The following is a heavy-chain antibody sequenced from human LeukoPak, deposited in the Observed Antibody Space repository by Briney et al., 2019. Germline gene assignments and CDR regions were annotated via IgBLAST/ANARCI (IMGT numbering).Heavy chain of an antibody. CDR3: ARGSGYSFGSFDN. D-gene: IGHD5-18*01. Sequence: GGALRLSRAASGFTFSSYGMHWVRQAPGEGLGWVAVIWHDGSNKYYADSVKGRFTISRDNSQNTLFLQMNNLRAEDTAVYYCARGSGYSFGSFDNWSQGTLVTVSS. CDR2: IWHDGSNK. CDR1: GFTFSSYG. V-gene: IGHV3-33*01. J-gene: IGHJ4*02.